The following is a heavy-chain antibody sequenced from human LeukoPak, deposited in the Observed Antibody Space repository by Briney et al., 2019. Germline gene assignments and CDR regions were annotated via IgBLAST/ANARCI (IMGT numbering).Heavy chain of an antibody. CDR3: ARVGAVTGAFDY. V-gene: IGHV3-74*01. Sequence: GGSLRLSCAASGFTFSSYWMHWVRQAPGKGLVWVSRIKSGGSSTSYADSVKGRFTISRDNAKNTLYLQMNSLRAEDTAVYYCARVGAVTGAFDYWGQGTLVTASS. CDR2: IKSGGSST. CDR1: GFTFSSYW. J-gene: IGHJ4*02. D-gene: IGHD2-8*02.